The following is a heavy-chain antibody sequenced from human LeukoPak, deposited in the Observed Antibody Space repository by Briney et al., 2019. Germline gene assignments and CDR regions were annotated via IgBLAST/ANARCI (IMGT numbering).Heavy chain of an antibody. CDR3: ARDRIARDWFDP. V-gene: IGHV3-74*01. D-gene: IGHD6-13*01. J-gene: IGHJ5*02. CDR2: INSDGSST. Sequence: PGGSLRLSCAASGFTFSSYWMHRVRQAPGKGLVWVSRINSDGSSTSYADSVKGRFTISRDNAKNTLYLQMNSLRAEDTAVYYCARDRIARDWFDPWGQGTLVTVSS. CDR1: GFTFSSYW.